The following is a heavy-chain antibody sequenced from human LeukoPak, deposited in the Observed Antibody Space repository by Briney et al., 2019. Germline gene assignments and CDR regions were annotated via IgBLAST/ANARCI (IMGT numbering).Heavy chain of an antibody. CDR3: XXXVXXXXPGSYSRYYYYGMDV. V-gene: IGHV4-34*01. J-gene: IGHJ6*02. CDR1: GGSFSGYY. D-gene: IGHD3-22*01. Sequence: SETLSLTCAVYGGSFSGYYWSWIRQPPGKGLEWIGEINHSGSTNYNPSLKSRVTISVDTSKNQFSLKLSSVTAADTAVYYCXXXVXXXXPGSYSRYYYYGMDVWGQGTTVTVSS. CDR2: INHSGST.